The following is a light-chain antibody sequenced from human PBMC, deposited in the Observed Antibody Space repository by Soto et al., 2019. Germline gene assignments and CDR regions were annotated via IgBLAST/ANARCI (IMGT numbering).Light chain of an antibody. V-gene: IGLV2-11*01. J-gene: IGLJ1*01. CDR2: DVN. Sequence: QSVLTQPRSVSGSPGQSVIISCTGTSSDIGGYNYVSWYQQHPGKAPKLMIYDVNKRPSGVPDRISGSKSGNTASLTISGLQAEDEADYYCCSYAGSYTYVFGTGTKVTVL. CDR1: SSDIGGYNY. CDR3: CSYAGSYTYV.